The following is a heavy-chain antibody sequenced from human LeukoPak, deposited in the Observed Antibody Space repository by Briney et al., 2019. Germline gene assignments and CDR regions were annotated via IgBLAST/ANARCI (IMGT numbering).Heavy chain of an antibody. V-gene: IGHV5-51*01. D-gene: IGHD6-13*01. CDR3: ARIAAAGTGYNWFDP. CDR1: GYSFTSYW. J-gene: IGHJ5*02. CDR2: IYPGDSDT. Sequence: GESLKISCKGSGYSFTSYWIGWVRQMPGKGLEWMGIIYPGDSDTRYSPSFQGQVTISADKSISTAYLQWSSLKASDTAMYYCARIAAAGTGYNWFDPWGQGTLVTVSS.